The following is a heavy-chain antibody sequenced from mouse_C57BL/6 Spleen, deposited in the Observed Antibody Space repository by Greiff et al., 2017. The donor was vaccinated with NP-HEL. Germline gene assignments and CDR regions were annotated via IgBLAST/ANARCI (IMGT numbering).Heavy chain of an antibody. V-gene: IGHV5-6*01. CDR1: GFTFSSYG. Sequence: EVQVVESGGDLVKPGASLKLSCAASGFTFSSYGMSWVRQTPGKRLEWVATISSGGGYTYYPDSVKGRATLSRDNAKNTLYLQISSLKSEDTAMYYCARNESYYGSSYVWFAYWGQGTLVTVSA. CDR2: ISSGGGYT. D-gene: IGHD1-1*01. J-gene: IGHJ3*01. CDR3: ARNESYYGSSYVWFAY.